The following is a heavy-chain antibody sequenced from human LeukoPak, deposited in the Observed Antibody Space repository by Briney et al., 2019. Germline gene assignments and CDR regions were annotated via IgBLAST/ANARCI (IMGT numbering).Heavy chain of an antibody. J-gene: IGHJ4*02. CDR2: IYSSGST. Sequence: PSETLSLTCSVSGGSISNNNWWSWVRQSPGKGLEWIGNIYSSGSTYYNASLQSRVTISIDTSKNQFSLRLNSVTAADTAVYYCARVDSTYGYAGGNYFDSWGQGTLVTVSS. CDR1: GGSISNNNW. V-gene: IGHV4-4*02. CDR3: ARVDSTYGYAGGNYFDS. D-gene: IGHD5-18*01.